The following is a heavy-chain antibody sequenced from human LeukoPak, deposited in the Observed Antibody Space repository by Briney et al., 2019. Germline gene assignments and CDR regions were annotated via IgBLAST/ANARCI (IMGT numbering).Heavy chain of an antibody. CDR1: GGSISSSSYY. CDR2: IYYSGST. J-gene: IGHJ5*02. V-gene: IGHV4-39*01. Sequence: SETLSLTCTVSGGSISSSSYYWGWIRQPPGKGLEWIGSIYYSGSTYYNPSLKSRVTISVDTSKNQFSLKLSSVTAADTAVYYCARGPFIVVVPVAKVWFDPWGQGTLVTVSS. CDR3: ARGPFIVVVPVAKVWFDP. D-gene: IGHD2-2*01.